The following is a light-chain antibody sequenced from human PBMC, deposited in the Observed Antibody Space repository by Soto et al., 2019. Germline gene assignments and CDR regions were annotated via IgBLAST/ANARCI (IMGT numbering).Light chain of an antibody. J-gene: IGKJ5*01. Sequence: EIVMTQSPATLSVSPGGRATLSCRASQSISDTLAWYQQKPGQAPRLLIWGVSNRATGIPDRFSGSGSGTEFSLTISSLQSEDFAVYYCQQYSKWPITFGQGTRLEIK. CDR3: QQYSKWPIT. CDR1: QSISDT. V-gene: IGKV3D-15*01. CDR2: GVS.